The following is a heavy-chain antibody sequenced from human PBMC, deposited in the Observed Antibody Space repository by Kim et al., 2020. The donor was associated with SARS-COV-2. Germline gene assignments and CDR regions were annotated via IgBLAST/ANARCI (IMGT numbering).Heavy chain of an antibody. J-gene: IGHJ3*02. Sequence: GGSLRLSCAVSGFSFRSYAMNWVRQAPGKGLEWVSAINDNGRDTYYADSVRGRFTLSRDNSKNTFSLQMNSLRVEDTAVYYCSREISLTRWSYAFDIWGRGTMVTVSS. CDR3: SREISLTRWSYAFDI. CDR1: GFSFRSYA. V-gene: IGHV3-23*01. CDR2: INDNGRDT. D-gene: IGHD1-26*01.